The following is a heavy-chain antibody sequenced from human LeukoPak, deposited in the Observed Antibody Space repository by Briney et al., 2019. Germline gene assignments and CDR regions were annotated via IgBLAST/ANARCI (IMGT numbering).Heavy chain of an antibody. CDR2: INLNSGGT. V-gene: IGHV1-2*02. J-gene: IGHJ6*03. Sequence: ASVKVSCKASGYTFTSYGISWVRQAPGQGLEWMGWINLNSGGTNYAQKFQGRVAMTRDTSISTAYMELSRLRSDDTAVYYCARTPEGPYYYMDVWGKGTTVTISS. D-gene: IGHD2-15*01. CDR1: GYTFTSYG. CDR3: ARTPEGPYYYMDV.